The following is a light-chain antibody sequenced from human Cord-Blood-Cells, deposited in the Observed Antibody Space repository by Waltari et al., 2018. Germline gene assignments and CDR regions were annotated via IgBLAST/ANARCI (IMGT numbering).Light chain of an antibody. Sequence: QSVLTQPPSASGTPGQRVTISCSGSSSNIGSNYVYWYQQLPGTAPKLLIHRNNQRPSGVPDRFSGSKSGTSASLAISGLRSEDEADYYGAAWDDSLSGRVFGGGTKLTVL. CDR3: AAWDDSLSGRV. CDR2: RNN. CDR1: SSNIGSNY. J-gene: IGLJ3*02. V-gene: IGLV1-47*01.